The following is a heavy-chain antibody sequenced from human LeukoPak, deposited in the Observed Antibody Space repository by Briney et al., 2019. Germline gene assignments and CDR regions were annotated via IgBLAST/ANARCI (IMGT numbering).Heavy chain of an antibody. CDR2: IRYDGSSK. J-gene: IGHJ4*02. V-gene: IGHV3-30*02. CDR1: GFTFSSYG. CDR3: AKDFRGVAAAGMDY. D-gene: IGHD6-13*01. Sequence: LPGGSLRLSCAASGFTFSSYGMHWVRQAPGKGLEWVAFIRYDGSSKYYADSVKGRFTISRDNSKNTLYLQMNSLRAEDTAVYYCAKDFRGVAAAGMDYWGQGTLVTVSS.